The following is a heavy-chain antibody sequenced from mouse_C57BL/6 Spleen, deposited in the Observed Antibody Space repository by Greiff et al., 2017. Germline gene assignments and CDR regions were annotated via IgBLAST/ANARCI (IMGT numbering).Heavy chain of an antibody. CDR3: ARAYYSNSAWFAY. V-gene: IGHV3-6*01. Sequence: EVQRVESGPGLVKPSQSLSLTCSVTGYSITSGYYWNWIRQFPGNKLELMGYITYNGSNNYNPSLKNRISITRDTSKNRFFLKLNSVTTEDTATYYCARAYYSNSAWFAYWGQGTRVTVSA. J-gene: IGHJ3*01. CDR2: ITYNGSN. D-gene: IGHD2-5*01. CDR1: GYSITSGYY.